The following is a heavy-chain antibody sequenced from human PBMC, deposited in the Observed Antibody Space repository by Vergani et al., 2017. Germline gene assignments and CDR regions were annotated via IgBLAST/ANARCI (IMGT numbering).Heavy chain of an antibody. J-gene: IGHJ6*02. D-gene: IGHD3-22*01. CDR3: ARGYDSSGYWYYYYYGMDV. Sequence: ELQLVESGGGLVQPGGSLRLSCAASGSTVSGNYMTWVRQAPGKGMEWVSYISSSSSTIYYADSVKGRFTISRDNAKNSLYLQMNSLRAEDTAVYYCARGYDSSGYWYYYYYGMDVWGQGTTVTVSS. V-gene: IGHV3-48*01. CDR1: GSTVSGNY. CDR2: ISSSSSTI.